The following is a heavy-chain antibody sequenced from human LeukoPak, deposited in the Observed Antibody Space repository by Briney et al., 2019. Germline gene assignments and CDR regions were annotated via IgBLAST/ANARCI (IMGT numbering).Heavy chain of an antibody. CDR1: GFTFSSYA. CDR3: AGCPVLYCSSTSCYISPAEYFQN. J-gene: IGHJ1*01. CDR2: ISGSGSST. D-gene: IGHD2-2*02. Sequence: GGSLRLSCAASGFTFSSYAMSWVRQAPGKGLEWVSGISGSGSSTYYADSVKGRFTISRDNSKNTLYLQMNSLRAEDTAVYYCAGCPVLYCSSTSCYISPAEYFQNWGQGTLVTVSS. V-gene: IGHV3-23*01.